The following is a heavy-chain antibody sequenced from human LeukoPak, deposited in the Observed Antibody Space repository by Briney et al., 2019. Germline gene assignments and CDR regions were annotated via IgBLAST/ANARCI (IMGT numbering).Heavy chain of an antibody. CDR2: IYPGDSDT. CDR1: GYSFTTYW. J-gene: IGHJ4*02. V-gene: IGHV5-51*01. Sequence: GESLKISCKGSGYSFTTYWIGWVRQMPGKGLEWMGIIYPGDSDTRYSPSFQGQVTISADKSNSTAYLQWSSLKASDTAMYYCARRYCSSGSCFDYWGQGTLVTVSS. CDR3: ARRYCSSGSCFDY. D-gene: IGHD2-15*01.